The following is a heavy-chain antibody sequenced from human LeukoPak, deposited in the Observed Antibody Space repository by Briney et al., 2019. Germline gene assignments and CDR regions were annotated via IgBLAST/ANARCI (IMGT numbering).Heavy chain of an antibody. CDR2: ISWNSGSI. CDR1: GFTFDDYA. D-gene: IGHD3-22*01. Sequence: GGSLRLSCAASGFTFDDYAMHWVRQAPGKGLEWVSGISWNSGSIGYADSVKGRFTISRDNAKNSLYLQMNSLRAEDTALYYCAKDYDSSGFGDNFDYWGQGTLVTV. J-gene: IGHJ4*02. V-gene: IGHV3-9*01. CDR3: AKDYDSSGFGDNFDY.